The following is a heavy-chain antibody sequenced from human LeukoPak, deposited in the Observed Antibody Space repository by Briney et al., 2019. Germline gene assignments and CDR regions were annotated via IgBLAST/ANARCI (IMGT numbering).Heavy chain of an antibody. CDR3: ARGVAGGVYYYYYMDV. Sequence: ASVKVSCKASGYTFTSYDINWVRQATGQGLEWMGWMNPNSGNTGYAQKFQGRVTITRNTSISTAYMELSSLRSEDTAVYYCARGVAGGVYYYYYMDVWGKGTTVTVSS. CDR1: GYTFTSYD. CDR2: MNPNSGNT. J-gene: IGHJ6*03. V-gene: IGHV1-8*03. D-gene: IGHD6-19*01.